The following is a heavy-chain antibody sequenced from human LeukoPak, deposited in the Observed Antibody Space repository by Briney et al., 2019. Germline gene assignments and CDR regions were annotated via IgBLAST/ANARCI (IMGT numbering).Heavy chain of an antibody. CDR2: TYYRSKWYN. D-gene: IGHD1-14*01. V-gene: IGHV6-1*01. Sequence: SQTLSLTYAISGDSVTINSAAWNWLRQSPSRGLEWLGRTYYRSKWYNDYAVSVKSRITINPDTSKNQFSLQLNSVTPEDTAVYYCARELRTDFDYWGQGTLVTVSS. CDR1: GDSVTINSAA. J-gene: IGHJ4*02. CDR3: ARELRTDFDY.